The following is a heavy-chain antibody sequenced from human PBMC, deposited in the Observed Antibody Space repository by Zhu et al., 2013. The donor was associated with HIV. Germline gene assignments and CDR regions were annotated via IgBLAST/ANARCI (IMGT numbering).Heavy chain of an antibody. V-gene: IGHV1-24*01. J-gene: IGHJ6*02. CDR3: ATTSSFWSGYSMPLHYYYGMDV. Sequence: QVQLVQSGAEVKKPGASVKVSCKVSGYTLTELSMHWVRQAPGKGLEWMGGFDPEDGETIYAQKFQGRVTMTEDTSTDTAYMELSSLRSEDTAVYYCATTSSFWSGYSMPLHYYYGMDVWGQGTTVTVSS. CDR1: GYTLTELS. D-gene: IGHD3-3*01. CDR2: FDPEDGET.